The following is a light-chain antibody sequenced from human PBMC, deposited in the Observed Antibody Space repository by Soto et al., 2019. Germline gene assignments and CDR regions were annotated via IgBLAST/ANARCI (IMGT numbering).Light chain of an antibody. CDR1: QSVSSN. CDR3: QLYRISWS. Sequence: IHMTQSPSTLSASVGDRVTISCRASQSVSSNLAWFQHKPGKAPKLLIYDGSTLQSGVPSRFSGSGSGTQFTLTISSLQPDDFATYFCQLYRISWSFGQGTKVAIK. CDR2: DGS. J-gene: IGKJ1*01. V-gene: IGKV1-5*01.